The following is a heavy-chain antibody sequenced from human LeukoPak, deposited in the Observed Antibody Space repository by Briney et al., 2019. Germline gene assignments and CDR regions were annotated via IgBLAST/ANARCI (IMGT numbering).Heavy chain of an antibody. CDR1: GGSFSGYY. CDR2: INHSGST. V-gene: IGHV4-34*01. J-gene: IGHJ4*02. Sequence: PSETLSLTCAVYGGSFSGYYWSWIRQPQGKGLEWIGEINHSGSTNYNPSLKSRVTISVDTSKNQFSLKLSSVTAADTAVYYCARGPFALYGSGSYYRIWGQGTLVTVSS. CDR3: ARGPFALYGSGSYYRI. D-gene: IGHD3-10*01.